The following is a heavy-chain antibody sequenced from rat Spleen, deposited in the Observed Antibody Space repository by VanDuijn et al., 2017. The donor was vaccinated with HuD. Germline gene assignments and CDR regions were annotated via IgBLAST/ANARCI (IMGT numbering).Heavy chain of an antibody. CDR1: GFTFSDYY. V-gene: IGHV5-25*01. CDR3: ASGLYNWFTY. Sequence: EVQLVESGGGLVQPGRSLKLSCAASGFTFSDYYMAWVRQAPTKGLEWVASISISGGSTYYRDSVKGRFTLSRDNAKSTLYLQMDSLRSEDTATYYCASGLYNWFTYWGQGTLVTVSS. J-gene: IGHJ3*01. CDR2: ISISGGST.